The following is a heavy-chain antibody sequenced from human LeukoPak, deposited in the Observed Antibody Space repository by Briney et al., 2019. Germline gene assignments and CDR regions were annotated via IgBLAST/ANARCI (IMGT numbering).Heavy chain of an antibody. J-gene: IGHJ3*02. CDR2: IYPGDSDT. D-gene: IGHD5-18*01. V-gene: IGHV5-51*01. CDR3: ARQGQLGHDAFDI. CDR1: GYSFTSYW. Sequence: GESLKISCKGSGYSFTSYWIGWVRQMPGKGLECMGIIYPGDSDTRYSPSFQGQVTISADKSISTAYLQWCSLKASDTAMYYCARQGQLGHDAFDIWGQGTMVTVSS.